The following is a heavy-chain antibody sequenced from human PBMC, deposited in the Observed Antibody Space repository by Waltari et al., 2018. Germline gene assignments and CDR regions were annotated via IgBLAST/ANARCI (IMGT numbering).Heavy chain of an antibody. V-gene: IGHV3-7*03. CDR3: ARGSADFVRFWDS. CDR2: IKVDGTGE. CDR1: GFPLRMYS. D-gene: IGHD3-10*01. Sequence: EVYLAESGGGLVQPGGSLRLSCVASGFPLRMYSMTWVRQAPGKGLGWVANIKVDGTGEYYVDSVRGRFTISRDNTKNSLYLQMNRLGDDDTAVYYCARGSADFVRFWDSWGQGTLVTVSS. J-gene: IGHJ4*02.